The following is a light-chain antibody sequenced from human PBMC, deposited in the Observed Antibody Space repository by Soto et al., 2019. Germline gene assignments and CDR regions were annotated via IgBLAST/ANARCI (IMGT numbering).Light chain of an antibody. V-gene: IGLV2-18*02. CDR2: EVG. J-gene: IGLJ3*02. Sequence: QSVLTQHPSVSGSPGQSVTISCSGTSSDIGSYNRVSWYQQPPGTAPKLIIYEVGNRPSGVPDRFSGSKSGNAASLTISGLQAEDEADYYCSSYTTSNTLVFGGGTKLTVL. CDR3: SSYTTSNTLV. CDR1: SSDIGSYNR.